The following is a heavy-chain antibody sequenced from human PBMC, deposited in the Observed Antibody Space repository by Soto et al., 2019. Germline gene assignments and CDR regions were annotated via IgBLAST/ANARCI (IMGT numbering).Heavy chain of an antibody. CDR3: ARHHGPTTSENWFDP. D-gene: IGHD5-12*01. Sequence: ASVKVSCKASGYTFFTYDISWVRQAPGQGLEWMGWISTYSGDTRYAQKFQGRVTMTTDTSTTTAYLELRSLRSDDTAVYYCARHHGPTTSENWFDPWGQGTLVTVSS. CDR1: GYTFFTYD. J-gene: IGHJ5*02. V-gene: IGHV1-18*01. CDR2: ISTYSGDT.